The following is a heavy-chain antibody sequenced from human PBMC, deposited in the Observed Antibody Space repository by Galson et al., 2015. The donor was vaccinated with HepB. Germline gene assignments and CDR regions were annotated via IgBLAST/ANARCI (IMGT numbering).Heavy chain of an antibody. CDR1: GTTFSSYA. D-gene: IGHD2-2*01. J-gene: IGHJ6*02. V-gene: IGHV1-69*06. Sequence: SVKVSCKASGTTFSSYAISWVRQAPGQGLEWMGGIIPIFGTTYYAQKFQDRVTISAHTASSTVYMELSSLRSDDAAVYYCAREREYQLRMDVWGQGTTVTVSS. CDR3: AREREYQLRMDV. CDR2: IIPIFGTT.